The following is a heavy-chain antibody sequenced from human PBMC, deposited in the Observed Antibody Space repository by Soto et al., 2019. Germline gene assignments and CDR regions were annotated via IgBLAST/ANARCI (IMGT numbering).Heavy chain of an antibody. CDR3: ASLDYDILTGYPNWFDP. CDR2: IIPILGIA. V-gene: IGHV1-69*02. D-gene: IGHD3-9*01. CDR1: GVTFSSYT. J-gene: IGHJ5*02. Sequence: QVQLVQSGAEVKKPGSSVKVSCKASGVTFSSYTISWVRQAPGQGLEWMGRIIPILGIANYAQKFQGRVTITADKSTSTAYMELSSLRSEDTAVYYCASLDYDILTGYPNWFDPWGQGTLVTVSS.